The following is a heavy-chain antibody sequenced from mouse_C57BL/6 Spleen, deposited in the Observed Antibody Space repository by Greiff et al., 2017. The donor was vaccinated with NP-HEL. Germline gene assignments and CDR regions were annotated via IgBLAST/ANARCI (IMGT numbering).Heavy chain of an antibody. CDR3: ARGGDRRGWFAY. CDR2: ISYSGST. J-gene: IGHJ3*01. CDR1: GYSITSGYD. V-gene: IGHV3-1*01. Sequence: EVQLQESGPGMVKPSQSLSLTCTVTGYSITSGYDWHWIRHFPGNKLEWMGYISYSGSTNYNPSLKSRISITHDTSKNHFFLKLNSVTTEDTATYYCARGGDRRGWFAYWGQGTLVTVSA. D-gene: IGHD3-3*01.